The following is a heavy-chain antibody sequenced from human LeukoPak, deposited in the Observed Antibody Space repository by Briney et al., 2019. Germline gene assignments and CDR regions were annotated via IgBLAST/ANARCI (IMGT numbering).Heavy chain of an antibody. D-gene: IGHD3-10*01. J-gene: IGHJ4*02. V-gene: IGHV3-23*01. CDR3: AKSVVRGVTYLNFDY. CDR2: ISGSGGST. Sequence: GGSLRLSCAASGFTFNSYAMSWVRQAPGKGLEWVSAISGSGGSTYYADSVKGRFTISRDNSKNTLYLQMNSLRAEDTAVYYCAKSVVRGVTYLNFDYWGQGTLVTVSS. CDR1: GFTFNSYA.